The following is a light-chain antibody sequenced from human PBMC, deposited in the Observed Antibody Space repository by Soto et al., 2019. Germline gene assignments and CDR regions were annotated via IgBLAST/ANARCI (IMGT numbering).Light chain of an antibody. Sequence: QSVLTQPPSASGTHGQRVTISCSGSSSNIGSNYVYWYQQLPGTAPKLLIYSNNQRPSGVPDRFSGSKSGTSASLAISGLRSEDEADYYCAAWDDSLSVLFGGGTKLTVL. J-gene: IGLJ3*02. V-gene: IGLV1-47*02. CDR1: SSNIGSNY. CDR2: SNN. CDR3: AAWDDSLSVL.